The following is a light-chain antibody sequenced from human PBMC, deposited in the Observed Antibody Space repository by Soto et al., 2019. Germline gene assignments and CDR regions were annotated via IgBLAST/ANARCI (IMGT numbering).Light chain of an antibody. Sequence: QSVLTQPASVPGSPGQSITISCTGTSSDVGGYNYVSWYQQHPGKAPKLMIYDVSNRPSGVSNRFSGSKPGNTASLTISGLQADDVADYYCSSYTCSSTPYVFGTGTKVTVL. V-gene: IGLV2-14*01. CDR1: SSDVGGYNY. CDR2: DVS. J-gene: IGLJ1*01. CDR3: SSYTCSSTPYV.